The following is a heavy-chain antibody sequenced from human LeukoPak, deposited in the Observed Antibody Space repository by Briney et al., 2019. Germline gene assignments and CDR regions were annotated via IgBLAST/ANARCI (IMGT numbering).Heavy chain of an antibody. J-gene: IGHJ4*02. D-gene: IGHD6-13*01. CDR1: GGSISSSSYY. CDR2: IYYSGST. V-gene: IGHV4-39*01. Sequence: SSETLSLTCTVSGGSISSSSYYWGWIRQPPGKGLEWIGTIYYSGSTYYNPSLKSRVTISVDTSKNQFSLKLRSVTAADTAVYYRATGYTSNCPYNWGQGTLVTVSS. CDR3: ATGYTSNCPYN.